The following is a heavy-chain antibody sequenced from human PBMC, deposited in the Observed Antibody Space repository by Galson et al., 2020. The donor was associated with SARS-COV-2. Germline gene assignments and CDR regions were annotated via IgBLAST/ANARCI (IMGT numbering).Heavy chain of an antibody. CDR3: ARDYLVVVPAAMGYYYYYGMDV. D-gene: IGHD2-2*01. V-gene: IGHV7-4-1*02. J-gene: IGHJ6*02. CDR2: INTNTGNP. CDR1: GYTFTSYA. Sequence: ASGKVSCKASGYTFTSYAMNWVRQAPGQGLEWMGWINTNTGNPTYAQGFTGRFVFSLDTSVSTAYLQISSLKAEDTAVYYCARDYLVVVPAAMGYYYYYGMDVWGQGTTVTVSS.